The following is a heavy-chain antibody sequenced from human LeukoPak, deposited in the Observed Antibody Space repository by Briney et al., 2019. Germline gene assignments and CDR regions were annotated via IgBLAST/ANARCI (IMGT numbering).Heavy chain of an antibody. D-gene: IGHD2-2*01. CDR2: INHRGTT. J-gene: IGHJ2*01. CDR3: VRSGGYCGTTTCHVEYFDL. Sequence: SETLSLTCAVYGDSFSGYYWSWIRQPPGKGLEWIAEINHRGTTHYNPSLKSRVNISADTSKNQFSLKLSSVTAADTAVYYCVRSGGYCGTTTCHVEYFDLWGRGTLVTVSS. CDR1: GDSFSGYY. V-gene: IGHV4-34*01.